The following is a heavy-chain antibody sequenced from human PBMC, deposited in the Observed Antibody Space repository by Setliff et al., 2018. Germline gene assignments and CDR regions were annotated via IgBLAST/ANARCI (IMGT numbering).Heavy chain of an antibody. Sequence: SETLSLTCTVSGGSISSYYWSWIRQPAGKGLEWIGHIYIGGSANYNPSLKSRVTMSIDTSKNQFSLKLNSVTAADMAVYYCAREQWLDPPGYYCMDVWAKGTTVTVSS. V-gene: IGHV4-4*07. CDR2: IYIGGSA. J-gene: IGHJ6*03. CDR3: AREQWLDPPGYYCMDV. CDR1: GGSISSYY. D-gene: IGHD6-19*01.